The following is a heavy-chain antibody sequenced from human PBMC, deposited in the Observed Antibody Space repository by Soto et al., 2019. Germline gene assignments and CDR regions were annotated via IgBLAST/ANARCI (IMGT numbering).Heavy chain of an antibody. CDR3: ARDFTKSSSWPYYFDY. V-gene: IGHV1-18*01. J-gene: IGHJ4*02. CDR2: ISAYSGST. D-gene: IGHD6-13*01. CDR1: GYNFTIYG. Sequence: QVQLVQSGAEVKKPGASVKVSCKASGYNFTIYGISWVRQAPGQGLEWMGWISAYSGSTKFAQKLQGRVTVTTDTSTTTAYMELRSLTSDDTAVYYCARDFTKSSSWPYYFDYWGQGTLVTVSS.